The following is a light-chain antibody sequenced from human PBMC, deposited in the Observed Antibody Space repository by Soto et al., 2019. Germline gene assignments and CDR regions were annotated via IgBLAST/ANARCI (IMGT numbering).Light chain of an antibody. CDR2: GAS. J-gene: IGKJ3*01. CDR3: QMYGTSPGFT. CDR1: QSVSSSS. Sequence: EVVLTQSPGTLSLSPGERVTLSCRASQSVSSSSLAWYQQKPGQAPRLLIHGASSRATGIPDRFSGSGSGTDFALTISRLEPEDFAVYYCQMYGTSPGFTFGPGTKVDLK. V-gene: IGKV3-20*01.